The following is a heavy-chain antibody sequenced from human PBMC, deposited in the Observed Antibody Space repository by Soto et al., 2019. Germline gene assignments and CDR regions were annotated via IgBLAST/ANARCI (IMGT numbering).Heavy chain of an antibody. CDR3: ARVGAAGYYDDSSAYS. D-gene: IGHD3-22*01. Sequence: SETLSLTCSVSGASISSTSHYWNWIRQHPGKGLEWIGYIYYSGSTSYSPSLRSRVTISVDTSKNQFSLRLTSVTAADTAVYYCARVGAAGYYDDSSAYSWGQGTLVTVSS. J-gene: IGHJ4*02. CDR1: GASISSTSHY. V-gene: IGHV4-31*03. CDR2: IYYSGST.